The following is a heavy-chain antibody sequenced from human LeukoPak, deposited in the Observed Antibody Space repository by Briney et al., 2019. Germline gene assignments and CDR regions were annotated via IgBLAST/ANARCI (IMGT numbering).Heavy chain of an antibody. CDR2: IHQDGNEK. Sequence: GGSLRLSCAASGFTFSTYRMSWVRQAPGKGLEWVTNIHQDGNEKYYMDSVKGRFTISRDNAKNSLYLQMNSLRVEDTAVYYCARGDDFSGDYWGQGTLVTVSS. V-gene: IGHV3-7*04. CDR3: ARGDDFSGDY. CDR1: GFTFSTYR. D-gene: IGHD3/OR15-3a*01. J-gene: IGHJ4*02.